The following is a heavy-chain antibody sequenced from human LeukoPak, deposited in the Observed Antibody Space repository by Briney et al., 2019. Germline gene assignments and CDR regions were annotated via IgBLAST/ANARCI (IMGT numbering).Heavy chain of an antibody. CDR1: GFRFSSYN. V-gene: IGHV3-21*01. CDR3: ARDPYSGSYSDYYYYYMDV. D-gene: IGHD1-26*01. Sequence: GGSLRLSCATSGFRFSSYNMNWVRQAPGKGLEWVSSISDNLRDVYYADSVKGRFTISRDNAKNSLYLQLNSLRAEDTAVYYCARDPYSGSYSDYYYYYMDVWGKGTTVTVSS. J-gene: IGHJ6*03. CDR2: ISDNLRDV.